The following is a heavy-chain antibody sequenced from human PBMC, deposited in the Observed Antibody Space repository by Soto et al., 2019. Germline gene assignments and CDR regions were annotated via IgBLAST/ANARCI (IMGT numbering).Heavy chain of an antibody. D-gene: IGHD3-10*01. CDR3: ARKQVQYYGMDV. V-gene: IGHV4-34*01. CDR2: INHSGST. Sequence: ETLSLTCSVYGVSFSGYYWSGIRQPPGKGLEWIGEINHSGSTNYNPSLKSRVTISVDTSKNQFSLKLSSVTAADTAVYYCARKQVQYYGMDVWGQGTKVTVYS. J-gene: IGHJ6*02. CDR1: GVSFSGYY.